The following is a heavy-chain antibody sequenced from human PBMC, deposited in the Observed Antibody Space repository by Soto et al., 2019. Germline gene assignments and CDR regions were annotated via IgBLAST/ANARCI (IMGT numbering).Heavy chain of an antibody. D-gene: IGHD3-16*01. V-gene: IGHV2-5*02. Sequence: SVPTLVNPTQTLTLTCTFSGFSLSTSEVAVGWIRQPPGKALEWLALIYWDDDKRYSPPLNNRLTVTKDTSKNQVVPSMTNMDTVDTGTYFCARLIDLYVVFDYWGQGILVTVSS. CDR3: ARLIDLYVVFDY. CDR2: IYWDDDK. CDR1: GFSLSTSEVA. J-gene: IGHJ4*02.